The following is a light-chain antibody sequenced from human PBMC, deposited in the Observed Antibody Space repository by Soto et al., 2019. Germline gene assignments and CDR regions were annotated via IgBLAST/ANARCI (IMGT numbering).Light chain of an antibody. CDR3: QQYNNWPWT. Sequence: EIVMTQSPATLSVSPGEGATLSCRASQSISSNLAWYQQKPAQAPRLLITGASTRATGIAARISGSGSGTEFTLTISSLQSEDFAVYYCQQYNNWPWTFGQGTKVEIK. J-gene: IGKJ1*01. V-gene: IGKV3-15*01. CDR2: GAS. CDR1: QSISSN.